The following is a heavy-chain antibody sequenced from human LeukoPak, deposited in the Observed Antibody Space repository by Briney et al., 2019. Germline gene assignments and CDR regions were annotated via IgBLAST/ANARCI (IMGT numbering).Heavy chain of an antibody. CDR2: INHSGST. Sequence: SETLSLTCAVSGGSFSGYYWSWIRQPPGKGLEWIGEINHSGSTNYNPSLKSRVTISVDTSKNQFSLKLSSVTAADTAVYYCASNDYGDYGAFDIWGQGTMVTVSS. V-gene: IGHV4-34*01. CDR3: ASNDYGDYGAFDI. D-gene: IGHD4-17*01. J-gene: IGHJ3*02. CDR1: GGSFSGYY.